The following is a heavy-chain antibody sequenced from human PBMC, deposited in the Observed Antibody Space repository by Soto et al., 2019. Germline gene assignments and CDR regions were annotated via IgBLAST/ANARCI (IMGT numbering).Heavy chain of an antibody. J-gene: IGHJ4*02. V-gene: IGHV3-23*01. CDR3: AKVQRAPPIAVAGYLDY. CDR2: ISGSGGST. D-gene: IGHD6-19*01. CDR1: GFTFISYA. Sequence: PGGSLRLSCAASGFTFISYAMSWVLQAPWKGLEWVSAISGSGGSTYYADSVKGRFTISRDNSKNTLYLQMNSLRAEDTAVYYCAKVQRAPPIAVAGYLDYWGQGTLVTVSS.